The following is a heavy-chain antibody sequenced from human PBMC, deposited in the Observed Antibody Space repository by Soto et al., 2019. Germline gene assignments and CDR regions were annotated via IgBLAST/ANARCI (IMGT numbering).Heavy chain of an antibody. Sequence: QITLKESGPTLVKPTQTLTLTCTFSGFSLSTSGVGVGWIRQPPGKALEWLALIYWDDDKRYSPSLKSRLTITKDTSKNQVVLTMTTMDPVDTATYSCAHIIAVAGTTPYWGQGTLVTVSS. CDR2: IYWDDDK. J-gene: IGHJ4*02. CDR1: GFSLSTSGVG. CDR3: AHIIAVAGTTPY. V-gene: IGHV2-5*02. D-gene: IGHD6-19*01.